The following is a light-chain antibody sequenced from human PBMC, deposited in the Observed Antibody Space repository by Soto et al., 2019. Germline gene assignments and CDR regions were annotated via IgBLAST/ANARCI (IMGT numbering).Light chain of an antibody. J-gene: IGKJ5*01. V-gene: IGKV1-9*01. CDR2: SAS. CDR1: QGFSTF. CDR3: QHLNNYPPT. Sequence: IQLTQSPSSLSASVGDRVTITCRASQGFSTFLAWYQQKPGKAPQLLIYSASVLPTGVPSRFSGSGSGTNFTLIISSLQPEDIATYYCQHLNNYPPTFGQGTRLEIK.